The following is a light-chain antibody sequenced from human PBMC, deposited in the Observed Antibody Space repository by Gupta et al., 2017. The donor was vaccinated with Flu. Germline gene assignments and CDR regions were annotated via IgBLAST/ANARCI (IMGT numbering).Light chain of an antibody. CDR1: SSDVGGYNY. J-gene: IGLJ3*02. Sequence: QSALTQPASVSESPGQSITISCTGTSSDVGGYNYVSWYQQHPGNAPKLMIYEVSNRPSGVSDRFSGSKSGNTASLTISGLQAEDEADYYCSSYTSSSTWVFGGGTKLTVL. CDR2: EVS. CDR3: SSYTSSSTWV. V-gene: IGLV2-14*01.